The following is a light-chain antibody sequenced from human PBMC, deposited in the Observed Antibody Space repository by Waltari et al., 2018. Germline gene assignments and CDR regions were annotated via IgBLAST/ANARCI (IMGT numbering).Light chain of an antibody. V-gene: IGKV2D-29*01. CDR1: QSLLDRNGNTY. Sequence: DIVMTQPPLPLCVTLGQRSSIFCVSRQSLLDRNGNTYLYWYLQKPGQPPQLLIYEVSNRFPGVPDRFSGSGSGTDFALKISRVEAEDVGVYYCMQSIELPRTFGQGTKVEIK. CDR3: MQSIELPRT. J-gene: IGKJ1*01. CDR2: EVS.